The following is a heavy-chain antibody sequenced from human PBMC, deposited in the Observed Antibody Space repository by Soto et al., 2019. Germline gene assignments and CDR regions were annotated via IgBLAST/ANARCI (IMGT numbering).Heavy chain of an antibody. V-gene: IGHV4-31*03. D-gene: IGHD1-26*01. J-gene: IGHJ4*02. CDR1: GGSISSVGYY. CDR2: IYYSGST. CDR3: ARWVVGPKPAYFDY. Sequence: PSETLSLTCTVSGGSISSVGYYWSWIRQHPGKGLEWIGYIYYSGSTYYNPSLKSRVTISVDTSKNQFSLKLSSVAAADTAVYYCARWVVGPKPAYFDYWGQGTLVTVSS.